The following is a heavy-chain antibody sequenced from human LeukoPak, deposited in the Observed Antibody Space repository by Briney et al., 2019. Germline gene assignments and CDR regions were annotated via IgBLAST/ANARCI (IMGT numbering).Heavy chain of an antibody. Sequence: GGSLRLSCAASGFTVSSNYMSWVRQAPGKGLEWVAIIKGDGTETLYADSVKGRSTISRDNTKSSLYLQINSLRAEDTAVYYCVGGGGWLPDFWGQGVLVTVSS. CDR3: VGGGGWLPDF. CDR2: IKGDGTET. CDR1: GFTVSSNY. J-gene: IGHJ4*02. D-gene: IGHD6-19*01. V-gene: IGHV3-7*01.